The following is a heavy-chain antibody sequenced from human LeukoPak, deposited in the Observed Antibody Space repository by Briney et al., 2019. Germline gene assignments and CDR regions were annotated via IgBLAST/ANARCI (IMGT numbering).Heavy chain of an antibody. V-gene: IGHV1-2*04. CDR3: ARGPFIVGAPGGSDAFDI. Sequence: ASVKVSCKASGYTFTGYYMHWVRQAPGQGLEWMGWINPNSGGTNYAQKFQGWVTMTRDTSISTAYMELSSLRSEDTAVYYCARGPFIVGAPGGSDAFDIWGQGTMVTVSS. D-gene: IGHD1-26*01. CDR1: GYTFTGYY. CDR2: INPNSGGT. J-gene: IGHJ3*02.